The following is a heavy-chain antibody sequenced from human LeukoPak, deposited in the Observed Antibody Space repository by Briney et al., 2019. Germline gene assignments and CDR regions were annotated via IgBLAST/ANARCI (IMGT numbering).Heavy chain of an antibody. CDR1: GGSMSSSSYY. CDR3: ARLTKYDNSRNNYYMDV. D-gene: IGHD3-22*01. J-gene: IGHJ6*03. Sequence: SETLSLTCTVSGGSMSSSSYYWGWIRQPPGKGLEWIGSIYYSGSTYYNPSLKSRVTISVDTSKNQFSLKLSSVTAADTAVYFCARLTKYDNSRNNYYMDVWGKGTTVTVSS. CDR2: IYYSGST. V-gene: IGHV4-39*07.